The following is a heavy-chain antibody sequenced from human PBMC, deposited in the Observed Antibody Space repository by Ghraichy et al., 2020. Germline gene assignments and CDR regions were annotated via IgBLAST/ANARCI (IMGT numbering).Heavy chain of an antibody. CDR3: ANPPFYYHDNRGGHY. J-gene: IGHJ4*02. Sequence: GGSLRLSCEASAFIFSSFDMAWVRQAPGKGLEWVSSINGGGGITYYANSVKGRFTISRDNSKKTLYLEMNSLRGEDTAVYFCANPPFYYHDNRGGHYWGQGTLVTVSS. CDR2: INGGGGIT. D-gene: IGHD3-22*01. V-gene: IGHV3-23*01. CDR1: AFIFSSFD.